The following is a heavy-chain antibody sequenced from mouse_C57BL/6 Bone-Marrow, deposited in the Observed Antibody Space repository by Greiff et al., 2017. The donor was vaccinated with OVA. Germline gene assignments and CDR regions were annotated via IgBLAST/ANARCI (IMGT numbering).Heavy chain of an antibody. CDR2: INPYNGGT. CDR1: GYTFTDYY. D-gene: IGHD1-1*01. CDR3: ARCEEYYYGSPWYFDV. V-gene: IGHV1-19*01. J-gene: IGHJ1*03. Sequence: EVQLQQSGPVLVKPGASVKMSCKASGYTFTDYYMNWVKQSHGKSLEWIGVINPYNGGTSYNQKFKGKATLTVDKSSSTAYMELNSLTSEDSAVYYCARCEEYYYGSPWYFDVWGTGTTVTVSS.